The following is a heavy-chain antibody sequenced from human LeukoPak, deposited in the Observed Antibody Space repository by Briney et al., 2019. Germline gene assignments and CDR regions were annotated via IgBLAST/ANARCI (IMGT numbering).Heavy chain of an antibody. D-gene: IGHD5-18*01. Sequence: ASVTVSCKASGYTFTGYYMHWVRQAPGQGLEWIGWINPNSGGTNYAQKFQGRVTMTRDTSISTAYMELSRLRSDDTAVYYCARGPLTAVNYYYYGMDVWGQGTTVTVSS. CDR3: ARGPLTAVNYYYYGMDV. J-gene: IGHJ6*02. CDR2: INPNSGGT. CDR1: GYTFTGYY. V-gene: IGHV1-2*02.